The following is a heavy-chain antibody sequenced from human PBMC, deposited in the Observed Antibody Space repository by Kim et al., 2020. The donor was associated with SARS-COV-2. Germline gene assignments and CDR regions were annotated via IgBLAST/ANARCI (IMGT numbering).Heavy chain of an antibody. J-gene: IGHJ6*04. D-gene: IGHD3-22*01. Sequence: SVKVSCKASGGTFSSYAISWVRQAPGQGLEWMGGIIPIFGTANYAQKFQGRVTITADESTSTAYMELSSLRSEDTAVYYCASSLGPPASSMIVVVHPTTHGIDVWGKGTTVTVSS. V-gene: IGHV1-69*13. CDR2: IIPIFGTA. CDR3: ASSLGPPASSMIVVVHPTTHGIDV. CDR1: GGTFSSYA.